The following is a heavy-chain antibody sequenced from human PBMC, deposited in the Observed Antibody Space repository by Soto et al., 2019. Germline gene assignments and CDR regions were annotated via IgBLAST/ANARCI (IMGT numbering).Heavy chain of an antibody. CDR2: ISTTSTYI. CDR3: VRDYVMDV. J-gene: IGHJ6*02. CDR1: GFTFSGDA. V-gene: IGHV3-21*01. Sequence: GGSLRLSCAASGFTFSGDAMNWVRQAPGKGLEWVSSISTTSTYIYYAESVKGRFTISRDNANNSLHLQMNSLRAEDTAVYYCVRDYVMDVWGQGTTVTVSS. D-gene: IGHD3-10*02.